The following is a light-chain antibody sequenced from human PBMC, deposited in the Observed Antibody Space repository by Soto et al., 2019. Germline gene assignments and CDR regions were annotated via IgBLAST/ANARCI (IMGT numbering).Light chain of an antibody. CDR2: DDN. Sequence: QSVLTQPPSVSAAPGQKVTISCSGSSSNIGGNSVSWYQQLPGTAPNLLIYDDNKRPSGIPDRFSGSKSGTSATLGITGLQPEDEADYYCQSYDSSLTTFVFGTGTKVTVL. J-gene: IGLJ1*01. V-gene: IGLV1-51*01. CDR3: QSYDSSLTTFV. CDR1: SSNIGGNS.